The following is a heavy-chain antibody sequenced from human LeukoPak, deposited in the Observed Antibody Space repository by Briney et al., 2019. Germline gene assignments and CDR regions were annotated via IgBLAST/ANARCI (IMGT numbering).Heavy chain of an antibody. V-gene: IGHV4-39*01. CDR1: GGSISSSSYY. CDR2: IYYSGST. D-gene: IGHD4-17*01. J-gene: IGHJ4*02. CDR3: ARHGGDYLAFDY. Sequence: PSETLSLTCTVSGGSISSSSYYWGWIRQPPGKGLEWTGSIYYSGSTYYNPSLKSRVTISVDTSKNQFSLKLSSVTAADTAVYYCARHGGDYLAFDYWGQGTLVTVSS.